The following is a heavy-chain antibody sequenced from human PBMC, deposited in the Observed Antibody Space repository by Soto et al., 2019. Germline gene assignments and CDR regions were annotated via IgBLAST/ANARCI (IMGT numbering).Heavy chain of an antibody. CDR2: IIPIFGTA. V-gene: IGHV1-69*06. CDR3: ARDVFYGTESNYYYYGMDV. CDR1: GGTFSSYA. D-gene: IGHD1-1*01. Sequence: ASVKVSCKASGGTFSSYAISWVRQAPGQGLEWMGGIIPIFGTANYAQKFQGRVTITADKSTSTAYMELSSLRSEDTAVYYCARDVFYGTESNYYYYGMDVWCQGTTVTVSS. J-gene: IGHJ6*02.